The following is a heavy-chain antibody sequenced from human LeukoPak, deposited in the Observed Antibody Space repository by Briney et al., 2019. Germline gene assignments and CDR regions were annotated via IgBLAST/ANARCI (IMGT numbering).Heavy chain of an antibody. D-gene: IGHD3-10*01. V-gene: IGHV4-39*01. CDR1: GGSXXSSSYY. CDR2: IYYSGST. Sequence: GGSXXSSSYYWGWIRQPQGKGLEWIGSIYYSGSTYYNPSIKSRITITVDTTKNKFSLKLSSVTAADTAVYSCARQLLYYGSGSYYSPLRAYFDYWGQGTLVTVSS. CDR3: ARQLLYYGSGSYYSPLRAYFDY. J-gene: IGHJ4*02.